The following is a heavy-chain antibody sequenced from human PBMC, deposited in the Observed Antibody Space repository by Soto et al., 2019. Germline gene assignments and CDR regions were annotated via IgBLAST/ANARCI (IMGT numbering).Heavy chain of an antibody. CDR2: IYYSGST. Sequence: SETLSLTCTVSGCSICSYYWSWIRQPPGKGLEWIGYIYYSGSTNYNPSLKSRVTISVDTSKNQFSLKLSSVTAADTAVYYCARVPIAAAGTNYYYYMDVWGKGTTVTVSS. CDR3: ARVPIAAAGTNYYYYMDV. V-gene: IGHV4-59*01. J-gene: IGHJ6*03. CDR1: GCSICSYY. D-gene: IGHD6-13*01.